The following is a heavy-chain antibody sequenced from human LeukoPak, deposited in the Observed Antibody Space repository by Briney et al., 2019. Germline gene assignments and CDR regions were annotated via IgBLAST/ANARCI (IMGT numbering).Heavy chain of an antibody. D-gene: IGHD3-22*01. CDR2: ISSSGSSI. CDR1: GFTFSDYY. Sequence: PGGSLRLSCVASGFTFSDYYMSWIRQAPGKGLEWVSYISSSGSSIYYADSVKGRFTISRDNSKNTLYLQMNSLRAEDTAVYYCAREGDSSGYYYAYWGQGTLVTVSS. CDR3: AREGDSSGYYYAY. J-gene: IGHJ4*02. V-gene: IGHV3-11*04.